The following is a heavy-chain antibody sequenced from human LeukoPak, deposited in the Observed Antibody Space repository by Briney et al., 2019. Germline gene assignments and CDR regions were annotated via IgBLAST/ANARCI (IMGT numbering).Heavy chain of an antibody. CDR2: IYYSGST. V-gene: IGHV4-61*08. Sequence: PSQTLSLTCTVSGGSISSGGYYWSWIRQHPGKGLEWIGYIYYSGSTNYNPSLKSRVTISVDTSKNQFSLKLSSVTAADTAVYYCARGDSSEGLDYWGQGTLVTVSS. CDR3: ARGDSSEGLDY. CDR1: GGSISSGGYY. D-gene: IGHD6-19*01. J-gene: IGHJ4*02.